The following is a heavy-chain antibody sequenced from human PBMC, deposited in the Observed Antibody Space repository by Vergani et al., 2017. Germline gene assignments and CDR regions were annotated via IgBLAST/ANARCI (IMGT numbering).Heavy chain of an antibody. CDR1: GFTFNHYA. Sequence: VQLLESGGDLVQPGGSLRLSCAASGFTFNHYAMNWVRQAPGKGLEWIGYIYYSGSTYYNPSLKSRVTISVDTSKNQFSLKLSSVTAADTAVYYCARGITMIVVVTSEGSWFDPWGQGTLVTVSS. D-gene: IGHD3-22*01. V-gene: IGHV4-30-4*08. CDR2: IYYSGST. CDR3: ARGITMIVVVTSEGSWFDP. J-gene: IGHJ5*02.